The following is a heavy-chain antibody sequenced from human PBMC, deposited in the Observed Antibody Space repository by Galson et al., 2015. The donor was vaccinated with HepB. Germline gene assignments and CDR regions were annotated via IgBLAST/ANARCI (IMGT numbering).Heavy chain of an antibody. J-gene: IGHJ4*02. D-gene: IGHD3-10*01. CDR3: AKDINYYGSGGSIY. CDR1: GFTFDDYA. Sequence: SLRLSCAASGFTFDDYAMHWVRQAPGKGLEWVSGISWNSGSIGYADSVKGRFTISRDNAKNSLYLQMNSLRAEDTALYYCAKDINYYGSGGSIYWGQGTLVTVSS. V-gene: IGHV3-9*01. CDR2: ISWNSGSI.